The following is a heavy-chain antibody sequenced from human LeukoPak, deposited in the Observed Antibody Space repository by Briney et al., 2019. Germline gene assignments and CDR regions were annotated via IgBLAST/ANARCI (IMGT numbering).Heavy chain of an antibody. CDR2: INPNSGGT. J-gene: IGHJ4*02. Sequence: ASVKVSCKASGYTFTGYYMHWVRQAPGQGLEWMGWINPNSGGTNYAQKFQGRVTMTRDTSISTAYMELSRLRSDDTAVYYCARRHYYDSSGTFDYWGQGTLVTVSS. CDR1: GYTFTGYY. D-gene: IGHD3-22*01. CDR3: ARRHYYDSSGTFDY. V-gene: IGHV1-2*02.